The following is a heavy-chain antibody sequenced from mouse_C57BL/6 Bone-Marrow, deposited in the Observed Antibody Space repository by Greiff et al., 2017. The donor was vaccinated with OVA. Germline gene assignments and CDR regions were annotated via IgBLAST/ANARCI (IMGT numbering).Heavy chain of an antibody. J-gene: IGHJ3*01. CDR3: ARQRITTVGFAY. D-gene: IGHD1-1*01. CDR1: GFTFSSYG. CDR2: ISSGGSYT. V-gene: IGHV5-6*01. Sequence: EVQLVESGGDLVKPGGSLKLSCAASGFTFSSYGMSWVRQTPNKRLEWVATISSGGSYTYYPDSVKGRFTISRDNAKNTLYLQMSSLKSEDTAMYYCARQRITTVGFAYWGQGTLVTVSA.